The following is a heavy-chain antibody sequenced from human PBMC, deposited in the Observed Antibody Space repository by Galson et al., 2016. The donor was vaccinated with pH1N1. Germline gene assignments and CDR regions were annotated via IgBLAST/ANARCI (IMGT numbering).Heavy chain of an antibody. CDR2: ISRSGSTI. D-gene: IGHD6-19*01. Sequence: SLRLSCAASGFAFSSYEMNWVRQAPGKGLEWVSHISRSGSTIHYADSVKGRFTVSRDNAKNSLYLQRNSLRAEDTAVYYCARPAEQQWLVILPFGYWGQGILVTVSS. CDR3: ARPAEQQWLVILPFGY. J-gene: IGHJ4*02. CDR1: GFAFSSYE. V-gene: IGHV3-48*03.